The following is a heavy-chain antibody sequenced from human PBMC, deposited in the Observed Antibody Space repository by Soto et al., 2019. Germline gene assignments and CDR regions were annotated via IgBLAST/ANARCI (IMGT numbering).Heavy chain of an antibody. Sequence: EVQLVESGGDLVQPGGSLRLSCAASGFTFSSLWMTLVRQAPGKGLECVANIKEDGSVKYYVDSVKGRFTISRDNAKNSLYLQMVGLRAEDTAVYYCARATRSPDFRGQGTLVTVSS. V-gene: IGHV3-7*05. CDR2: IKEDGSVK. CDR1: GFTFSSLW. J-gene: IGHJ4*02. CDR3: ARATRSPDF.